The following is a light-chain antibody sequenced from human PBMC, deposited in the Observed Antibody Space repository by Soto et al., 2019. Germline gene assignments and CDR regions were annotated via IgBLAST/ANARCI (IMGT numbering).Light chain of an antibody. Sequence: EIVLTQSPGTLSLSPGERAPLSCRASQRVSSSYLAWYQQKPGQAPRLLIYGTSSRATAIPDRFSGSGSGTDFTLTISRLEPEDFAVYYCLQYGSSSWTFGQGTKVEIK. CDR1: QRVSSSY. CDR2: GTS. V-gene: IGKV3-20*01. CDR3: LQYGSSSWT. J-gene: IGKJ1*01.